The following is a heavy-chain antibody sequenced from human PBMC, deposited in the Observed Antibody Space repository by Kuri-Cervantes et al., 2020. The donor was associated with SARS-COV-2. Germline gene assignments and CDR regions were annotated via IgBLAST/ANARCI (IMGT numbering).Heavy chain of an antibody. Sequence: TLSLTCTVSGGSISSYYWSWIRQPPGKALEWLALIYWDDDKRYSPSLKSRLTITKDTSKNQVVPTMTNMDPVDTATYYCAHARGDTYYDFWSGYGAFDYWGQGTLVTVSS. CDR3: AHARGDTYYDFWSGYGAFDY. CDR2: IYWDDDK. D-gene: IGHD3-3*01. V-gene: IGHV2-5*08. CDR1: GGSISSYYW. J-gene: IGHJ4*02.